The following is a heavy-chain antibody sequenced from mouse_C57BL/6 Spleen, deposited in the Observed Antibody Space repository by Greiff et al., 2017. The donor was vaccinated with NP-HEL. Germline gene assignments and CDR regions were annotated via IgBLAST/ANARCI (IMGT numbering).Heavy chain of an antibody. CDR3: ARTARIKY. CDR2: ISYSGST. D-gene: IGHD1-2*01. J-gene: IGHJ2*01. CDR1: GYSITSGYG. Sequence: VQLQQSGPGLVKPSQSLSLTCTVTGYSITSGYGWNWIRQFPGNKLEWMGYISYSGSTNYNASLKSRISITRDTSKNQFFLQLNSVTTEDTATYYWARTARIKYWGQGTTLTVSS. V-gene: IGHV3-2*02.